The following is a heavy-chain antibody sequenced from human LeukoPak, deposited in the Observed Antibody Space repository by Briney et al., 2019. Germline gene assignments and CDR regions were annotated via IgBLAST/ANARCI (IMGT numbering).Heavy chain of an antibody. Sequence: GGSLSLSCTASGFSFGYYGMHWVRQAPGKGLQWISYISVSSSTINYADSVRGRSTTSRDNAKNSLFLQLTRLRDEDTGFYYCARGGYYYDAYDSVDYWGQGALVTVSS. V-gene: IGHV3-48*02. CDR2: ISVSSSTI. J-gene: IGHJ4*02. CDR1: GFSFGYYG. D-gene: IGHD3-22*01. CDR3: ARGGYYYDAYDSVDY.